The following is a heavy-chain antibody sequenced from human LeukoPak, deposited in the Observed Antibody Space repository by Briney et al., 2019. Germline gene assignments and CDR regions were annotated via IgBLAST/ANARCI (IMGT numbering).Heavy chain of an antibody. V-gene: IGHV3-21*01. CDR3: ARGAAAGTGDY. Sequence: GGSLRLSCAASGFPFSSYSMNWVRQAPGKGLEWVSSISSSSSYIYYADSVKGRFTISRDNAKNSLYLQMNSLRAEDTAVYYCARGAAAGTGDYWGQGTLVTVSS. J-gene: IGHJ4*02. CDR2: ISSSSSYI. D-gene: IGHD6-13*01. CDR1: GFPFSSYS.